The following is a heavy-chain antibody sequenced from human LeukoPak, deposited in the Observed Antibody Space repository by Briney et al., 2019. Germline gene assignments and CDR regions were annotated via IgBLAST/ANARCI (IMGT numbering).Heavy chain of an antibody. V-gene: IGHV1-69*06. CDR1: GGTFSSYA. Sequence: SVKVSCKASGGTFSSYAISWVRQAPGQGLEWMGGIIPIFGTANYAQKFQGRVTITADKSASTAYMELSSLRSEDTAVYYCARSPYSYANPIDYWGQGTLVTVSS. CDR3: ARSPYSYANPIDY. CDR2: IIPIFGTA. J-gene: IGHJ4*02. D-gene: IGHD5-18*01.